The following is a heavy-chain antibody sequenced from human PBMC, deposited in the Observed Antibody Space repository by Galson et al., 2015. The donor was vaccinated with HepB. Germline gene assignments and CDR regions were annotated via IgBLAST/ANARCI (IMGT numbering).Heavy chain of an antibody. V-gene: IGHV3-30-3*01. D-gene: IGHD2-2*03. CDR2: ISYDGSNK. CDR1: GFTFSSYA. CDR3: ARGVSSGYCSSTSCQGFDP. Sequence: SLRLSCAASGFTFSSYAMHWVRQAPGKGLEWVAVISYDGSNKYYADSVKGRFTISRDNSKNTLYLQMNGLRAEDTAVYYCARGVSSGYCSSTSCQGFDPWGQGTLVTVSS. J-gene: IGHJ5*02.